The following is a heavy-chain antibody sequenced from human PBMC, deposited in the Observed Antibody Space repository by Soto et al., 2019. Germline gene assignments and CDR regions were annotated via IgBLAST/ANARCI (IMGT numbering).Heavy chain of an antibody. J-gene: IGHJ3*02. CDR2: IKQDGSEK. CDR1: GFTFSSYW. D-gene: IGHD2-15*01. V-gene: IGHV3-7*01. Sequence: EVQLVESGGGLVQPGGSLRLSCAASGFTFSSYWMSWVRQAPGKGLEWVANIKQDGSEKYYVDSVKGRFTISRDNAKNSLYLQMNSLRAEDPSVYYCATRPVHCSGSSCYFVIVSDAFDIWGQGKMVTVSS. CDR3: ATRPVHCSGSSCYFVIVSDAFDI.